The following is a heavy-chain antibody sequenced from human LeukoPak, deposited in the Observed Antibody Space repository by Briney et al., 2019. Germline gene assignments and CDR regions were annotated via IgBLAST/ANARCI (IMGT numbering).Heavy chain of an antibody. CDR3: ARSSGSGSYYSFDY. V-gene: IGHV1-8*01. CDR2: MNPNSGNT. D-gene: IGHD3-10*01. CDR1: GYTFTSYD. Sequence: ASVKVSCKASGYTFTSYDINWVRQATGQGLEWMGWMNPNSGNTGYAQKFQGRVTMTRNTSISTAYMELSSLRSGDTAVYYCARSSGSGSYYSFDYWGQGTLVTVSS. J-gene: IGHJ4*02.